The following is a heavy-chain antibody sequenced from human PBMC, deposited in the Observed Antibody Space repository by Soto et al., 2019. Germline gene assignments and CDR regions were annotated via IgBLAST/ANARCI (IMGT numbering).Heavy chain of an antibody. Sequence: GGSLRLSCAASGFTFRSYSMNWVRQAPGKGLEWVSSISSSSSYIYYADSVKGRFTISRDNANNSLYLQMNSLRAEDTAVYYCAREVIDYVWGSYRYFDYWGQGTLVTVSS. CDR1: GFTFRSYS. D-gene: IGHD3-16*02. V-gene: IGHV3-21*01. CDR2: ISSSSSYI. CDR3: AREVIDYVWGSYRYFDY. J-gene: IGHJ4*02.